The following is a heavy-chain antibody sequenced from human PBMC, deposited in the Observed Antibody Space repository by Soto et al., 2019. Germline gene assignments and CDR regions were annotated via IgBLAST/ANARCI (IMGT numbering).Heavy chain of an antibody. D-gene: IGHD5-18*01. CDR2: LNPRNGQT. CDR3: ARETDTSMVDY. CDR1: GGTFTSTA. J-gene: IGHJ4*02. V-gene: IGHV1-8*01. Sequence: QVLLVQSSTEVKKPGSSVKVSCKASGGTFTSTAFSWVRQAPGQGLEWMGWLNPRNGQTGYVQKFRGRVTMTRDTSIATVYLELSRLTSEDTAIYFCARETDTSMVDYWGQGTLVTVSS.